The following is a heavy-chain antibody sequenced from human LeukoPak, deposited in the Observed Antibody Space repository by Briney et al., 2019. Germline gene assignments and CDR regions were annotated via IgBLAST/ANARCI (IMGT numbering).Heavy chain of an antibody. Sequence: PGGSLRLSCAASGFTFSSYWMHWVRHAPGKGLVWVSRINSDGSSTSYADSVKGRFTISRDNAKNTLYLQMNSLRAEDTAVYYCARDSGIAPLDIWGQGTMVTVSS. CDR3: ARDSGIAPLDI. D-gene: IGHD6-13*01. CDR1: GFTFSSYW. V-gene: IGHV3-74*01. J-gene: IGHJ3*02. CDR2: INSDGSST.